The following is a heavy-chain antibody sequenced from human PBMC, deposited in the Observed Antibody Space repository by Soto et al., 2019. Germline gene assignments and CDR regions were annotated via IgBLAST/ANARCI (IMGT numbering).Heavy chain of an antibody. CDR3: AVAPRGERLLDFDY. Sequence: EVQLVESGGGLVQPGGSLRLSCVASGFTVSSKYMSWVRQAPGKGLEWVSVLYSGGSTYYADSVRDRFTISRDNSRNTLYLQMSSLRVEDTAIYYCAVAPRGERLLDFDYRGRGTLVTVSS. J-gene: IGHJ4*02. CDR1: GFTVSSKY. CDR2: LYSGGST. D-gene: IGHD6-25*01. V-gene: IGHV3-66*01.